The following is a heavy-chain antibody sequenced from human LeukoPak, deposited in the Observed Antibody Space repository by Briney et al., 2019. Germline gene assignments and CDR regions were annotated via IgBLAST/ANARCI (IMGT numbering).Heavy chain of an antibody. D-gene: IGHD5-18*01. J-gene: IGHJ4*02. CDR3: AKDWIQFNRVFDCFDS. CDR2: IGNTET. Sequence: GGSLRLSCATSGFPFETNAMSWVRQAPGKGLEWVATIGNTETFYADSVTGRFAISRDNSKNTVNLQMNRLRVEDTAIYYCAKDWIQFNRVFDCFDSWGQGTLVTVSS. CDR1: GFPFETNA. V-gene: IGHV3-23*01.